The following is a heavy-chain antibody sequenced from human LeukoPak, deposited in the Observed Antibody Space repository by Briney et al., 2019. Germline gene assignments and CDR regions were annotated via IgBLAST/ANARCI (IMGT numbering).Heavy chain of an antibody. V-gene: IGHV3-23*01. CDR1: GFTFGSYA. CDR3: VRDNPRCCGVVPVGIDDF. J-gene: IGHJ4*02. Sequence: QTGGSLRLSCAASGFTFGSYAMSWVRQAPGKGLEWVSAISGSGGSTYYADSVKGRFTISRDNSKNSLSLQMHSLRAEDTAVYYCVRDNPRCCGVVPVGIDDFWGQGTLVTVSS. CDR2: ISGSGGST. D-gene: IGHD2-15*01.